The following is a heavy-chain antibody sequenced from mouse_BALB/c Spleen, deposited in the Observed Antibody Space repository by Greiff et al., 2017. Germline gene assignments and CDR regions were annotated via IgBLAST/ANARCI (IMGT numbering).Heavy chain of an antibody. D-gene: IGHD1-1*01. J-gene: IGHJ2*01. CDR1: GYTFTSYY. Sequence: QVQLKQSGPELVKPGASVRISCKASGYTFTSYYIHWVKQRPGQGLEWIGWIYPGNVNTKYNEKFKGKATLTADKSSSTAYMQLSSLTSEDSAVYFCARRDYGYWGQGTTLTVSS. V-gene: IGHV1S56*01. CDR3: ARRDYGY. CDR2: IYPGNVNT.